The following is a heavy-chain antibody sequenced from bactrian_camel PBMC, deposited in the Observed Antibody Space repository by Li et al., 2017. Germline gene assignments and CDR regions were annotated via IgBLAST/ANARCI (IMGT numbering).Heavy chain of an antibody. CDR1: GATYDAYSMGYT. V-gene: IGHV3S55*01. J-gene: IGHJ4*01. Sequence: HVQLVESGGGSVQVGETLVLTCVPNGATYDAYSMGYTLGWLRQAPGLERGKEREGVATIDSDGTTVYAESVKGRFTISKDSAKNSLNLQMNSLNPEDTAMYYCAADPQTLHILVVNSAHILRTNIEYWGRGTQVTVS. CDR2: IDSDGTT. CDR3: AADPQTLHILVVNSAHILRTNIEY. D-gene: IGHD2*01.